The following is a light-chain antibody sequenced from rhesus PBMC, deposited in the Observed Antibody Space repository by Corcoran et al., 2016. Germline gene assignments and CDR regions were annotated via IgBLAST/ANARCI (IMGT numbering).Light chain of an antibody. Sequence: QAALTQPPSVSKSLGQSVTISCPGTSSDIGRYNYVSWYRQQPGTTTKLMMYKVNMRPSGVSDRFSGSKSGNTDSLTISGLQAEDEADYYCSSYEASDTFVFGSGTKLTVL. J-gene: IGLJ6*01. CDR1: SSDIGRYNY. CDR2: KVN. V-gene: IGLV2-11*01. CDR3: SSYEASDTFV.